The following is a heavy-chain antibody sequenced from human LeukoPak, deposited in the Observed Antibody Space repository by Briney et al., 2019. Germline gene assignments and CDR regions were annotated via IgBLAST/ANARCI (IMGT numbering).Heavy chain of an antibody. Sequence: GGSLRLSCAASGFTSSSYSMNWVRQAPGKGLEWVSYISSSSSTIYYADSVKGRFTISRDNAKNSLYLQMNSLRAEDTAVYYCARGLLGPYGEDEIDYWGQGTLVTVSS. CDR3: ARGLLGPYGEDEIDY. V-gene: IGHV3-48*01. CDR1: GFTSSSYS. CDR2: ISSSSSTI. D-gene: IGHD4-17*01. J-gene: IGHJ4*02.